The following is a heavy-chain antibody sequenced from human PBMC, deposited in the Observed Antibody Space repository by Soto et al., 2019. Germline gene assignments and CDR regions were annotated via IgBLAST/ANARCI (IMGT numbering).Heavy chain of an antibody. CDR3: AKLTGYTYNPADS. V-gene: IGHV3-23*01. J-gene: IGHJ4*02. Sequence: EVQLLESGGGLVQPGGSVRLSCAASGFTFSNYAMTWVRQAPGKGLEWVSGLSGSGAITHFADSVKGRFTISRDNSKNTLYLQMNSLGAEDTAVYFCAKLTGYTYNPADSWGQGTLVTVSS. CDR1: GFTFSNYA. D-gene: IGHD5-18*01. CDR2: LSGSGAIT.